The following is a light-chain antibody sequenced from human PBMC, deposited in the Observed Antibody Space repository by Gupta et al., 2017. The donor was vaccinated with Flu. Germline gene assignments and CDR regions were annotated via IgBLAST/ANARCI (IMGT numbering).Light chain of an antibody. CDR3: QAWDSGTCG. CDR2: QDI. Sequence: SFELTQPPSVSVSPGQTATITCSGTGNELGDIYVSWYQQKPGKSPVLVIYQDIQRPSGIPERFSGSNSGDTATLSISETQAMDEADYYCQAWDSGTCGFGGGTKLTVL. V-gene: IGLV3-1*01. J-gene: IGLJ2*01. CDR1: ELGDIY.